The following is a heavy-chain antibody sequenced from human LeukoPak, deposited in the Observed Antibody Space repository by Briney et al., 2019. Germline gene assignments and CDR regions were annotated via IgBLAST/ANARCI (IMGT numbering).Heavy chain of an antibody. Sequence: ASVKVSCKASGYTFTSYGISWVRQAPGQGLEWMGWISAYNGNTNYAQKLQGRVTMTTDTSTSTAYMELRSLRSDGTAVYYCARDLPTTGTTLFDYWGQGTLVTVSS. J-gene: IGHJ4*02. CDR1: GYTFTSYG. CDR3: ARDLPTTGTTLFDY. D-gene: IGHD1-1*01. CDR2: ISAYNGNT. V-gene: IGHV1-18*01.